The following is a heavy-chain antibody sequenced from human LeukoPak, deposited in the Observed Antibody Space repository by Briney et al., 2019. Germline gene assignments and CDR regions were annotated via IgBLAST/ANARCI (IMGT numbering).Heavy chain of an antibody. D-gene: IGHD1-26*01. CDR1: GFTFSSYD. CDR3: ARGGVRGIHYYFDY. Sequence: PGGSLRLSCAASGFTFSSYDMHWVRQATGKGLEWVSAIGTAGDTYYPGSVKGRFTISRENAKNSLYLQMNSLRAGDTAVYYCARGGVRGIHYYFDYWGQGTLVTVSS. J-gene: IGHJ4*02. CDR2: IGTAGDT. V-gene: IGHV3-13*01.